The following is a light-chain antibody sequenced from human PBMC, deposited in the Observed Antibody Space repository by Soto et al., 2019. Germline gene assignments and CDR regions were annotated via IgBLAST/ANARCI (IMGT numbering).Light chain of an antibody. V-gene: IGKV1-5*01. J-gene: IGKJ1*01. CDR3: TPDKSDSGN. CDR2: DAS. Sequence: DIQMTQTPSTLSASVGDRVTINCRARHGVSPRWPRYQQKPGKAPKLLIYDASSLQTGVPSRFSGSGSGAEFTLTISSLLPDDFSTDYSTPDKSDSGNFGHGTKVAIK. CDR1: HGVSPR.